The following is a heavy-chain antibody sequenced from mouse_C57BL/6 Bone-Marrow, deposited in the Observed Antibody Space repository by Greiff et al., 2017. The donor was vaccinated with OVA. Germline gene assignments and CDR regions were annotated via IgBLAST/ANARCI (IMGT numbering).Heavy chain of an antibody. D-gene: IGHD1-2*01. CDR2: FYPRDGST. CDR1: GYTFTSYD. CDR3: ARDGGLRLVYAMDY. J-gene: IGHJ4*01. V-gene: IGHV1-85*01. Sequence: QVQLQQSGPELVKPGASVKLSCKASGYTFTSYDINWVKQRPGRGLVWIGWFYPRDGSTKYNEKFKGKAPLTVDTSSSTAYMELHSLTSEDSAVYFCARDGGLRLVYAMDYWGQGTSVTVSS.